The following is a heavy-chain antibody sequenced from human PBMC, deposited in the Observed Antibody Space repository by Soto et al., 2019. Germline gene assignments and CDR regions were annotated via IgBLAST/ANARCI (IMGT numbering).Heavy chain of an antibody. V-gene: IGHV4-59*08. CDR2: IYSSGST. CDR1: GGSVSNYY. CDR3: ARHYGDSD. J-gene: IGHJ4*02. Sequence: PSETLSLTYTVSGGSVSNYYWSWIRQSPGMGLEWIGYIYSSGSTNYNPSLKNRVTMSVDTSKNQFSLKLSSVTAADTAVYYCARHYGDSDWGPGTLVTVSS. D-gene: IGHD4-17*01.